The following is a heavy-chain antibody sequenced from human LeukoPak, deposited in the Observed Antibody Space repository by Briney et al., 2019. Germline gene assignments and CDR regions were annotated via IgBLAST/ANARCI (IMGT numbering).Heavy chain of an antibody. J-gene: IGHJ5*02. Sequence: GASVKVSRKASGYTFTGYYMHWVRQAPGQGLEWMGWINPNSGGTNYAQKFQGRVTITRDTSISTAYMELSRLRSDDTAVYYCARDGLRYCSSTSCSKLNWFDPWGQGTLVTVSS. V-gene: IGHV1-2*02. D-gene: IGHD2-2*01. CDR2: INPNSGGT. CDR3: ARDGLRYCSSTSCSKLNWFDP. CDR1: GYTFTGYY.